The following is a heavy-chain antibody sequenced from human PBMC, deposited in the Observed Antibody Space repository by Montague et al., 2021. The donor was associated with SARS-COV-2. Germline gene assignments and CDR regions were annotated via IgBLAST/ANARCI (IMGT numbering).Heavy chain of an antibody. D-gene: IGHD3-22*01. CDR3: ARDTYDSSGYSDGMDV. CDR1: GFTFSSYA. Sequence: SLRLSCAASGFTFSSYAMHWVRQAPGKGLEWVAVISYDGSNKYYADSVXGRFTISRDNSKNTLYLQMNSLRAEDTAVYYCARDTYDSSGYSDGMDVWGQGTTVTVSS. CDR2: ISYDGSNK. J-gene: IGHJ6*02. V-gene: IGHV3-30-3*01.